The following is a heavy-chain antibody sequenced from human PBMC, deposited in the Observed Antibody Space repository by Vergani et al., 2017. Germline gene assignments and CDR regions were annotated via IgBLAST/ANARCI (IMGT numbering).Heavy chain of an antibody. CDR1: GGSISSSSYY. CDR3: ARLLLSAARAFDI. J-gene: IGHJ3*02. Sequence: QLQLQESGPGLVKPSETLSLTCTVSGGSISSSSYYWGWIRQPPGKGLEWIGSIYYSGSTYYNPSLKSRVTISVDTSKNQFSLKLSSVTAADTAVYYCARLLLSAARAFDIWGQGTMVTVSS. V-gene: IGHV4-39*07. D-gene: IGHD2-15*01. CDR2: IYYSGST.